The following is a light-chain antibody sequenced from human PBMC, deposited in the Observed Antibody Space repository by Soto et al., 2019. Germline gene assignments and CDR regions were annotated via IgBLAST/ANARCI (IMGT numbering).Light chain of an antibody. CDR2: DVS. Sequence: QSVLTQPASVSGSPGQSITISCTGTSSDVGGYNYVSWYQQHPCKAPKVMIYDVSNRPSGVSNRFSGSKSGNTASLTISGLHAEDDADYFCSSHTSSINLLVFGGGTNLTVL. J-gene: IGLJ2*01. V-gene: IGLV2-14*01. CDR3: SSHTSSINLLV. CDR1: SSDVGGYNY.